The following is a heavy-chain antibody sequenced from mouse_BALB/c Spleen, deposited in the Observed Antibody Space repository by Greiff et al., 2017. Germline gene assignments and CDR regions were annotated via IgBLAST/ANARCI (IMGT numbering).Heavy chain of an antibody. Sequence: VQLKQSGPELVKPGASVKIPCKASGYTFTDYNMDWVKQSHGKSLEWMGDINPNNGGTIYNQKFKGKATLTVDKSSSTAYMELRILTSEDTAVYYCARYYGSTYWYFDVWGAGTTVTVSS. CDR2: INPNNGGT. CDR3: ARYYGSTYWYFDV. V-gene: IGHV1-18*01. CDR1: GYTFTDYN. D-gene: IGHD1-1*01. J-gene: IGHJ1*01.